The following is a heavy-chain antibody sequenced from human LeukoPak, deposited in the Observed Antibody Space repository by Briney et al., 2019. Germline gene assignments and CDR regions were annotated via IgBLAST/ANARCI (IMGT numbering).Heavy chain of an antibody. Sequence: PSETLSLTCAVSGGSISSSNWWSWVRQPPGKGLEWIGEIYHSGSTNYNPSLKSRVTISVDTSKNQFSLKLSSVTAADTAVYYCAPYYYGSGRVYWGQGTLVTVSS. CDR1: GGSISSSNW. D-gene: IGHD3-10*01. V-gene: IGHV4-4*02. CDR2: IYHSGST. J-gene: IGHJ4*02. CDR3: APYYYGSGRVY.